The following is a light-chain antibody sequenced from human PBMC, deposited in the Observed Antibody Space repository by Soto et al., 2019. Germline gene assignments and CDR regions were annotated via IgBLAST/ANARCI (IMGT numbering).Light chain of an antibody. CDR3: CSYAGRYTYV. CDR1: SSDVGVYNY. J-gene: IGLJ1*01. Sequence: QSVLTHPRSVSWSPGQSVCISCTGTSSDVGVYNYVSWYQQHPGKAPKVMIYDVSKRPSGVPDRFSGSKSGNTASLTISGLQSEDEADYYCCSYAGRYTYVFGSGTKVTVL. V-gene: IGLV2-11*01. CDR2: DVS.